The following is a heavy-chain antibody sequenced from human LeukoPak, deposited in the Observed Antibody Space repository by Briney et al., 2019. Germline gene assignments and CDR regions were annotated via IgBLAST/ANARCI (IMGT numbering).Heavy chain of an antibody. CDR2: FDLEDGER. Sequence: GASVKVSCKGSGFPLTDLSVFWMRQAPGKGLEGMGIFDLEDGERFYAQKFQARVTMTEYTSTGTAYMDLSSLSSDDTAVYYCATDANWHDAFDVWGQGTRVTVSP. CDR3: ATDANWHDAFDV. V-gene: IGHV1-24*01. CDR1: GFPLTDLS. D-gene: IGHD1-1*01. J-gene: IGHJ3*01.